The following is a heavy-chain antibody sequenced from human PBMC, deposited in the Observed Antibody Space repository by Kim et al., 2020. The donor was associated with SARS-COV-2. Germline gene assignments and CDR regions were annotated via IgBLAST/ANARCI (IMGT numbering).Heavy chain of an antibody. D-gene: IGHD6-6*01. V-gene: IGHV3-43*02. CDR1: GFNFYDYG. CDR3: AKADGIGGYSSSSFEF. J-gene: IGHJ4*02. Sequence: GGSLRLSCAASGFNFYDYGMHWVRQTPGRGLQWVALIRGRGGTMLYADSVKGRFTISRDNNKNSLFLQMDDLRVDDTAFYFCAKADGIGGYSSSSFEFWGRGSLVIVSS. CDR2: IRGRGGTM.